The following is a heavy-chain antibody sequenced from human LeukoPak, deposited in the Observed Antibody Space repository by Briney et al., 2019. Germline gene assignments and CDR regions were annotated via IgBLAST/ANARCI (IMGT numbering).Heavy chain of an antibody. CDR2: ISSSTSYM. J-gene: IGHJ4*02. CDR1: GFSFSSFS. D-gene: IGHD1-26*01. Sequence: GGSLRRSCAASGFSFSSFSMNWVRQAPGKGLEWVSFISSSTSYMYYADSVKGRFTISRDNAKDSLYLQMNSLRAEDTAVYYCARGMGSSRSSIDYWGQGTVVTVSS. CDR3: ARGMGSSRSSIDY. V-gene: IGHV3-21*01.